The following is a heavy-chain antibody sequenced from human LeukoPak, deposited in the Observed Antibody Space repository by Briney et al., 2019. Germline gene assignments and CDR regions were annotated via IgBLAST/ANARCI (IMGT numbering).Heavy chain of an antibody. CDR2: ISSSGRTI. D-gene: IGHD2-15*01. CDR3: ARVVYCSDGSCQIFAFDV. Sequence: PGGSLRLSCAASGFTFSDYYMTWIRQAPGKGLEWLSYISSSGRTIFYADSVKGRFIISRDNAKNSLFLQMDSLRAEDTAIYYCARVVYCSDGSCQIFAFDVWGQGTVVTVSS. CDR1: GFTFSDYY. J-gene: IGHJ3*01. V-gene: IGHV3-11*01.